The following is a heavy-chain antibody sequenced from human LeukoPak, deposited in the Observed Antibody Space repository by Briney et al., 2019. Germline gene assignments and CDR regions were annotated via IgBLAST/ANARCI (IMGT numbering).Heavy chain of an antibody. J-gene: IGHJ3*02. CDR3: ARDRRSDAFDI. Sequence: ASVKVSCKASGGTFSSYAISWVRQAPGQGLEWMGGIIPIFGTANYAQKFQGRVTITADESTSTVYMELSSLRSEDTAVYYCARDRRSDAFDIWGQGTMVTVSS. D-gene: IGHD1-26*01. V-gene: IGHV1-69*13. CDR1: GGTFSSYA. CDR2: IIPIFGTA.